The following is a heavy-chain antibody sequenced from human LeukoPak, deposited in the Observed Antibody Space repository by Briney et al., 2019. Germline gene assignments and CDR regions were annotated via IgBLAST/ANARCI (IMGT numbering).Heavy chain of an antibody. CDR3: AKDKGDRSGWLNFDS. CDR1: GFTFSSYA. J-gene: IGHJ4*02. D-gene: IGHD6-19*01. V-gene: IGHV3-23*01. CDR2: ISGSGGST. Sequence: GASLRLSCAASGFTFSSYAMSWVRQAPGKGLEWVSAISGSGGSTYYADSVKGRFTISRDNSKNTLYLQMNSLRAEDTAVYYCAKDKGDRSGWLNFDSWGQGTLLTVS.